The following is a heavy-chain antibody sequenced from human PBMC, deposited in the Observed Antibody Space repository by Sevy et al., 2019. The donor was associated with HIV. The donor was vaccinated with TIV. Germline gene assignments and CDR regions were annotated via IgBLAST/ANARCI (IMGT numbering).Heavy chain of an antibody. V-gene: IGHV1-8*01. D-gene: IGHD6-13*01. CDR1: GYTFTSYD. Sequence: ASVKVSCKASGYTFTSYDINWVRQATGQGLEWMGWMNPNSGNTGYAQKFQGRVTMTRNTSISTAYMELSSLRSEDTAVYYCARGTEYSSSTKYYYGMDVWGQGTTVTASS. CDR2: MNPNSGNT. J-gene: IGHJ6*02. CDR3: ARGTEYSSSTKYYYGMDV.